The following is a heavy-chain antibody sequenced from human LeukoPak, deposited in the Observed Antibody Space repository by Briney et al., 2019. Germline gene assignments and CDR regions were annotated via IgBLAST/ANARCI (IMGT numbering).Heavy chain of an antibody. V-gene: IGHV3-72*01. CDR3: AGGYDSSGYYLDDYYYYGMDV. CDR2: TRNKANSYTT. CDR1: GFTLSDHY. J-gene: IGHJ6*02. D-gene: IGHD3-22*01. Sequence: PGGSLRLSCAASGFTLSDHYMDWVRQAPGKGLEWVGRTRNKANSYTTEYAASVKGRFTISRDDSKNSLYLQMNSLKTEDTAVYYCAGGYDSSGYYLDDYYYYGMDVWGQGTTVTVSS.